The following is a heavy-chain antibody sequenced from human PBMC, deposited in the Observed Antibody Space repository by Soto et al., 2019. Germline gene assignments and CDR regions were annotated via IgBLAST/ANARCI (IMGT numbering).Heavy chain of an antibody. V-gene: IGHV4-61*01. J-gene: IGHJ4*02. Sequence: SETLSLTCTVSGGSVSSGSYYWSWIRQPPGKGLEWIGEINYSGSTNYNPSLKSRVTISVDTSKNQFSLKLSSVTAADTAVYYCARGIRCSSTSCYLFFDYWGQGTLVTVSS. CDR1: GGSVSSGSYY. CDR2: INYSGST. D-gene: IGHD2-2*01. CDR3: ARGIRCSSTSCYLFFDY.